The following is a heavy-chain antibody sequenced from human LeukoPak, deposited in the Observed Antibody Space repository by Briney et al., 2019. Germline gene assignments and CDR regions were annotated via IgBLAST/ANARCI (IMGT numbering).Heavy chain of an antibody. CDR2: ISSSGAGT. CDR3: ARVTFGFSNY. CDR1: GFTFSSDV. Sequence: GGSLRLSCAASGFTFSSDVMSWVRQAPGKGLEWVSSISSSGAGTFYADSVKGRFTISRDNSKNTVDLQMNSLRAEDTAVYSCARVTFGFSNYRGQGTLVTVSS. J-gene: IGHJ4*02. D-gene: IGHD2-21*02. V-gene: IGHV3-23*01.